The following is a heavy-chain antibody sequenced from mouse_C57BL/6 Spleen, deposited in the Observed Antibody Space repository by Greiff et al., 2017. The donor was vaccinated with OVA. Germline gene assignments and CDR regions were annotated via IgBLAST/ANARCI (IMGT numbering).Heavy chain of an antibody. CDR3: AGYGYGEYYAMDY. CDR1: GFNIKNTY. J-gene: IGHJ4*01. Sequence: EVKLQESVAELVRPGASVKLSCTASGFNIKNTYMHWVKQRPEQGLEWIGRIDPANGNTKYAPKFQGKATITADTSSNTAYLQLSSLTSEDTAIYYCAGYGYGEYYAMDYWGQGTSVTVSS. D-gene: IGHD2-2*01. V-gene: IGHV14-3*01. CDR2: IDPANGNT.